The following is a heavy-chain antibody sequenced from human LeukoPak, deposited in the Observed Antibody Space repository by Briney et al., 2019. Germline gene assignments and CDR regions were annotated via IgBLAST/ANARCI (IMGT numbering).Heavy chain of an antibody. V-gene: IGHV1-69*05. Sequence: ASVKVSCKASGGTFSSYAISWVRQAPGQGLEWMGRIIPIFGTANYAQKFQGRVTITTDESTSIAYMELSSLRSEDTAVYYCARDYGEWGRYYFDYWGQGTLVTVSS. J-gene: IGHJ4*02. CDR1: GGTFSSYA. D-gene: IGHD1-26*01. CDR2: IIPIFGTA. CDR3: ARDYGEWGRYYFDY.